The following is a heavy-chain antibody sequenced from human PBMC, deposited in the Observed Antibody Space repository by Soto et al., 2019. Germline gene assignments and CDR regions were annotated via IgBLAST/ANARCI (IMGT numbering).Heavy chain of an antibody. J-gene: IGHJ4*02. D-gene: IGHD6-19*01. CDR3: ARECEPYSSGCGKCGALDY. V-gene: IGHV3-7*01. CDR2: IRHDGSEK. Sequence: EVQLVESGGGVVQPGESLRLSCVASGFIFSSYWMTWVRQVPGKGLEWVANIRHDGSEKYYAESVKGRFTISRDNAKNSLYLQMNNLGADDTAVYYCARECEPYSSGCGKCGALDYWGQGNLVTVSS. CDR1: GFIFSSYW.